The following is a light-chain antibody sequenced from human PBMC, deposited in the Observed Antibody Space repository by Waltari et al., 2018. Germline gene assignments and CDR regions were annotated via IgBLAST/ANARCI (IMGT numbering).Light chain of an antibody. CDR1: QSMFYSSTNKYY. CDR3: QQYSSAPWT. J-gene: IGKJ1*01. CDR2: WAS. V-gene: IGKV4-1*01. Sequence: DIVMTQSPDSLAVSLGERATINCKSSQSMFYSSTNKYYLAWYQQKPGHSPSLLFYWASTRESGVPDRFSGGGSGTDFTLTISSLQAEDVAVYYCQQYSSAPWTFGQGTKVEIK.